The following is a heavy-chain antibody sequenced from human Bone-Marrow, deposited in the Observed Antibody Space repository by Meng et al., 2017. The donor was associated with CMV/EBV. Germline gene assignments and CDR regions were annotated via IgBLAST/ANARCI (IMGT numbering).Heavy chain of an antibody. CDR2: LSYDGSTK. D-gene: IGHD3-3*01. Sequence: GESLKIFCAASGFTFSNYAMHWVRQTPGKGLEWVAILSYDGSTKYYADSVKGRFTISRDNPKNTLYLQMNSLRPEDTALYYCAREVVVDDFWSGYPFDYWGQGTQVTVSS. CDR1: GFTFSNYA. CDR3: AREVVVDDFWSGYPFDY. J-gene: IGHJ4*02. V-gene: IGHV3-30-3*01.